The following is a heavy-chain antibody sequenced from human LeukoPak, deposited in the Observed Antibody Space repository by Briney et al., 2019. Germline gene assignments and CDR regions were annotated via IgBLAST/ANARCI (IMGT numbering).Heavy chain of an antibody. D-gene: IGHD3-3*01. V-gene: IGHV4-61*02. J-gene: IGHJ5*02. CDR2: IYTSGST. CDR3: ASQLRDFWSGYYEGWFDP. CDR1: GGSITSGSYY. Sequence: SETLSLTCTVSGGSITSGSYYWSWIRQPAGKGLEWIGRIYTSGSTNYNPSLKSRVTISVDTSKNQFSLKLSSVTAADTAVYYCASQLRDFWSGYYEGWFDPWGQGTLVTISS.